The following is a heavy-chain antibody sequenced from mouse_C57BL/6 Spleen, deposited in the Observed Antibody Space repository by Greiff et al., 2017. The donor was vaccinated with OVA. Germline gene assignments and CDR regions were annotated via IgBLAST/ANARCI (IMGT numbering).Heavy chain of an antibody. CDR3: ARYDYDDGYAMDY. D-gene: IGHD2-4*01. CDR2: IYPGGGYT. Sequence: VKLVESGAELVRPGTSVKMSCKASGYTFTNYWIGWAKQRPGHGLEWIGDIYPGGGYTNYNEKFKGKATLTADKSSSTAYMQFSSLTSEDSAIYYCARYDYDDGYAMDYWGQGTSVTVSS. V-gene: IGHV1-63*01. J-gene: IGHJ4*01. CDR1: GYTFTNYW.